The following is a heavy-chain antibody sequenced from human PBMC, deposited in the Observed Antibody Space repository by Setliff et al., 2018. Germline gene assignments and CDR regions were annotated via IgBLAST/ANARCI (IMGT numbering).Heavy chain of an antibody. J-gene: IGHJ5*02. Sequence: GGSLRLSCAASGFTFSSYDMHWVRQATGKGLEWVSAIGTAGDTYYPGSVKGRFTISRDNSKNTLYLQMNSLKTEDTAVYYCVKLVPQAISSDPWGQGTLVTVSS. D-gene: IGHD3-10*01. CDR3: VKLVPQAISSDP. V-gene: IGHV3-13*01. CDR1: GFTFSSYD. CDR2: IGTAGDT.